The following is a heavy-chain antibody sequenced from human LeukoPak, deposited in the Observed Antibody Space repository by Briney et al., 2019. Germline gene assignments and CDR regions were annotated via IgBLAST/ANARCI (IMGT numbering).Heavy chain of an antibody. CDR2: TYYRSKWYN. CDR3: AKDKGPWDYYFDY. V-gene: IGHV6-1*01. D-gene: IGHD1-26*01. CDR1: GDSVSSNSAA. Sequence: SQTLSLTCAISGDSVSSNSAAWNWIRQSPSRGLEWLGRTYYRSKWYNDYAISVKSRVTINPDTSKNQFSLQLNSVTPEDTALYYCAKDKGPWDYYFDYWAREPWSPSPQ. J-gene: IGHJ4*02.